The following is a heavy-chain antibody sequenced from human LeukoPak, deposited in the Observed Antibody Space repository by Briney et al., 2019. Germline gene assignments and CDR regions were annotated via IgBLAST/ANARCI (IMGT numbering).Heavy chain of an antibody. Sequence: ASVKVSCKASGYTFTSYDINWVRQATGQGLEWMGRINPNSGGTNYAQKFQGRVTMTRDTSISTAYMELSRLRSDDTAVYYCARTIAVAGVVDYWGQGTLVTVSS. CDR2: INPNSGGT. CDR1: GYTFTSYD. D-gene: IGHD6-19*01. V-gene: IGHV1-2*06. CDR3: ARTIAVAGVVDY. J-gene: IGHJ4*02.